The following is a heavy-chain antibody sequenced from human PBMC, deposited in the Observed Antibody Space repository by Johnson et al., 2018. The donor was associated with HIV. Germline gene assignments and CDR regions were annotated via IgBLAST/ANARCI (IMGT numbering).Heavy chain of an antibody. D-gene: IGHD6-19*01. J-gene: IGHJ3*02. Sequence: QVQLVESGGGLVQPGGSLTLSCAASGFTVSSNYMSWVRQAPGKGLEWVAVISYDGSNKYYADSVKGRFTISRDNSKNTLYLQMNSLRAEDTAVYYCARDKAVGFSSGWHAFDIWGHGTMVTVSS. CDR3: ARDKAVGFSSGWHAFDI. CDR1: GFTVSSNY. CDR2: ISYDGSNK. V-gene: IGHV3-30*03.